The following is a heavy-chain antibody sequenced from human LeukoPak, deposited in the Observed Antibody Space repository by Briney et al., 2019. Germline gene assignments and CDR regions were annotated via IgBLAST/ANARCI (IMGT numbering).Heavy chain of an antibody. CDR2: INPNSGGT. V-gene: IGHV1-2*06. J-gene: IGHJ4*02. Sequence: ASVKVSCKASGYTFTGYYMHWVRQAPGQGLEWVGRINPNSGGTNYAQKFQGRVTMTRDTSISTAYMELSRLRSDDTAVYYCARDFGILRFLEWLSPGYWGQGTLVTVSS. CDR1: GYTFTGYY. D-gene: IGHD3-3*01. CDR3: ARDFGILRFLEWLSPGY.